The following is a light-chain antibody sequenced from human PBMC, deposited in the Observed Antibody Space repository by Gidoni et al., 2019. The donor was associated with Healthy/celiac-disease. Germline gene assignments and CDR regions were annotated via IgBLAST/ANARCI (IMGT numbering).Light chain of an antibody. CDR3: KQSSNWPGT. Sequence: IVLTQSPATLSLSPGERPTLSCRSSQIVSSYLAWYQQKPGQAPRLLLYDASNRATGIPARCSGGGSGKDFTLTISSLEHEDFAVYYCKQSSNWPGTFGQGTKVEIK. V-gene: IGKV3-11*01. J-gene: IGKJ1*01. CDR1: QIVSSY. CDR2: DAS.